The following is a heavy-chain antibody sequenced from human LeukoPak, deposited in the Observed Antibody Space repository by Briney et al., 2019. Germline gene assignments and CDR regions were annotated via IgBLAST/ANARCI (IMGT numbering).Heavy chain of an antibody. CDR2: INSDGSST. J-gene: IGHJ4*02. Sequence: PGGSLRLSCAASGFTFSAFWMHWVRHAPGKGLVWVSRINSDGSSTTYADSVKGRFTVSRDNAENTLYLQMDSLRAEDSAVYYCARGLVHDTSGYYSDYWGQGILVTVSS. V-gene: IGHV3-74*01. CDR3: ARGLVHDTSGYYSDY. CDR1: GFTFSAFW. D-gene: IGHD3-22*01.